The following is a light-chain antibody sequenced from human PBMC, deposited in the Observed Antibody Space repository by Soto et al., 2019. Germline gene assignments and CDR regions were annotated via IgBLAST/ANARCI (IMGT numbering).Light chain of an antibody. J-gene: IGLJ1*01. CDR3: SSYTTTNTLYV. V-gene: IGLV2-14*01. CDR1: NSDVGGYNY. Sequence: QSAVTQPPSVSVSPGQSITIPCTGTNSDVGGYNYVSWYQHHPGKAPKLMIYEVFNRPSGVSSRFSGSKSGSTASLTISGLQAEDEADYYCSSYTTTNTLYVFGTGTKVTVL. CDR2: EVF.